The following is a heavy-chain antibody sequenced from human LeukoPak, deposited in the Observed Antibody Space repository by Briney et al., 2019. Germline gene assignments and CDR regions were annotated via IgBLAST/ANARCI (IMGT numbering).Heavy chain of an antibody. CDR3: AREGPTGYSSSEGIGY. CDR1: GYTFTGYY. Sequence: ASVKVSCKASGYTFTGYYMHWVRQAPGQGLEWMGWINPNSGGTNYAQKFQGRVTMTRDTSISTAYMELSRLRSDDTAVYYCAREGPTGYSSSEGIGYWGQGTLVTVSS. V-gene: IGHV1-2*02. CDR2: INPNSGGT. J-gene: IGHJ4*02. D-gene: IGHD6-13*01.